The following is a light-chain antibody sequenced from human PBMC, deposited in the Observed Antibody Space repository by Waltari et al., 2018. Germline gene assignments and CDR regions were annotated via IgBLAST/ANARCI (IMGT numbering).Light chain of an antibody. V-gene: IGLV2-11*01. CDR1: SSDVGGNNY. Sequence: QSALTQPRSVSGSPGQSVTIPCTGTSSDVGGNNYFSWYTEHPGKVPRVIIYDVSKQPSGVTDRFSGSKSGNTASLSISGLQAEDEADYYCCAYGGSYTWIFGGGTKVTVL. CDR2: DVS. J-gene: IGLJ2*01. CDR3: CAYGGSYTWI.